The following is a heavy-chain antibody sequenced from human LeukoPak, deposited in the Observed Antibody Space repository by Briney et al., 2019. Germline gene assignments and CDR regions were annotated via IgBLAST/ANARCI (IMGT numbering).Heavy chain of an antibody. J-gene: IGHJ3*02. Sequence: PSETLSLTCTVSGGSISSYYWSWIRQPPGKGLEWIGYIYYSGSTNYNPSLKSRVTISVDTSKNQFSLKLSSVTAADTAVYYCARDQKGTWFGELGDDAFDIWGQGTMVTVSS. CDR2: IYYSGST. CDR3: ARDQKGTWFGELGDDAFDI. V-gene: IGHV4-59*01. CDR1: GGSISSYY. D-gene: IGHD3-10*01.